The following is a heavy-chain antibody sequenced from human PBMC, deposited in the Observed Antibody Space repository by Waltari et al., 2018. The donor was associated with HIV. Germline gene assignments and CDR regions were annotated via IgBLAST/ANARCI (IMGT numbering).Heavy chain of an antibody. Sequence: QVQLVQSGAEVKKPGASVKVSCKASGYTFTGYYMHCVRQAPGQGLEWMGWINPNSGGTNYAQKFQGRVTMTRDTSISTAYMELSRLRSDDTAVYYCARGLDSSGYHILFDYWGQGTLVTVSS. V-gene: IGHV1-2*02. CDR3: ARGLDSSGYHILFDY. CDR2: INPNSGGT. CDR1: GYTFTGYY. D-gene: IGHD3-22*01. J-gene: IGHJ4*02.